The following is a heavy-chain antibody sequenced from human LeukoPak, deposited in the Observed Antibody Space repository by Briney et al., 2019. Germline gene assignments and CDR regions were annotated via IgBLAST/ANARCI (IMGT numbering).Heavy chain of an antibody. D-gene: IGHD6-19*01. Sequence: GGSLRLSCAASGFTVSSNYMSWVRQAPGKGLEWVSVIYSGGSTYYADSVKGRFTISRDNSKNMLYLQMNSLRAEDTAVYYCAKDRAPGGGTKDAFDIWGQGTMVTVSS. CDR2: IYSGGST. CDR1: GFTVSSNY. J-gene: IGHJ3*02. CDR3: AKDRAPGGGTKDAFDI. V-gene: IGHV3-53*01.